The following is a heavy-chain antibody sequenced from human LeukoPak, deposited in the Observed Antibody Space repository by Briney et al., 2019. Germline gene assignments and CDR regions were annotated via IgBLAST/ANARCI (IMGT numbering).Heavy chain of an antibody. Sequence: SETLSLTCTVSGGSISSYYWSWIRQPPGKGLEWIGYVYHSGSTDYNPSLKSRVTISVDTSKSQFSLKLTSVTAADTAVYYCATLTTVVTAYYFDYWGQGTLVTVSS. D-gene: IGHD4-23*01. CDR2: VYHSGST. V-gene: IGHV4-4*09. CDR1: GGSISSYY. J-gene: IGHJ4*02. CDR3: ATLTTVVTAYYFDY.